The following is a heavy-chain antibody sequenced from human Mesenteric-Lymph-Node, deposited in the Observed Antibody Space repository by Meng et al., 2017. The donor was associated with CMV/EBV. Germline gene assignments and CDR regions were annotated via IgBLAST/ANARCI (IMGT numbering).Heavy chain of an antibody. CDR3: ARVSGSYPNWFDP. Sequence: CDVYGGSFSGSYWSWLRQPPGKGLEWIGEINHSGSTNYNPSLKSRVTISVDTSKNQFSLKLSSVTAADTAVYYCARVSGSYPNWFDPWGQGTLVTVSS. CDR1: GGSFSGSY. V-gene: IGHV4-34*01. D-gene: IGHD1-26*01. J-gene: IGHJ5*02. CDR2: INHSGST.